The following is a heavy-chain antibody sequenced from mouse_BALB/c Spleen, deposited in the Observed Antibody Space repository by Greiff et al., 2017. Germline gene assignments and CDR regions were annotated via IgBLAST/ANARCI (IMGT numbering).Heavy chain of an antibody. J-gene: IGHJ4*01. CDR2: INPYNGGT. Sequence: VQLKESGPELVKPGASMKISCKASGYSFTGYTMNWVKQSHGKNLEWIGLINPYNGGTSYNQKFKGKATLTVDKSSSTAYMELLSLTSEDSAVYYCARCYDPYYYAMDYWGQGTSVTVSS. V-gene: IGHV1-18*01. CDR1: GYSFTGYT. D-gene: IGHD2-3*01. CDR3: ARCYDPYYYAMDY.